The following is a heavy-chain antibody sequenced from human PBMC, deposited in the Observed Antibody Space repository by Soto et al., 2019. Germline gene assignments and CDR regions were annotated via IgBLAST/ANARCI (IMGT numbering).Heavy chain of an antibody. V-gene: IGHV1-69*06. CDR3: AREITKRAFYWLQPRGHYLDV. Sequence: QVQLVQSGAEVKKPGSSVKVSCKASGGTFSSYAISWVRQAPGQGLEWMGGIIPIFGTANYAQKFQGRVTITADKSTSTAYMELSSLRSEDTAVYYCAREITKRAFYWLQPRGHYLDVWGKGTTVTVSS. J-gene: IGHJ6*03. CDR2: IIPIFGTA. D-gene: IGHD3-9*01. CDR1: GGTFSSYA.